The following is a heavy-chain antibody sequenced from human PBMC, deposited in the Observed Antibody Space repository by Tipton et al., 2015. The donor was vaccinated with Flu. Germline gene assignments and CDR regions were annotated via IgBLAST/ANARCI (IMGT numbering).Heavy chain of an antibody. CDR1: GFTFSSYG. J-gene: IGHJ4*02. CDR2: ISYDGSNK. Sequence: SLRLSCAASGFTFSSYGMHWARQAPGKGLEWVAVISYDGSNKYYADSVKGRFTTSRDNSKSTLYLQMNSLRAEDTAVYYCAKSLSSSITITEHYWGQGTLVTVSS. V-gene: IGHV3-30*18. D-gene: IGHD6-13*01. CDR3: AKSLSSSITITEHY.